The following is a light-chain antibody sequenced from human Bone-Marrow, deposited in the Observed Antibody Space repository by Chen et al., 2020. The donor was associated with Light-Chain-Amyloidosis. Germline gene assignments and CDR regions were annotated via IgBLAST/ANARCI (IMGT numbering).Light chain of an antibody. CDR3: QQYWSIPYT. J-gene: IGKJ2*01. V-gene: IGKV4-1*01. Sequence: DIVMTQSPDSLAVSLGDRATINCKSSQSVLCNSENKNYLVWYQQKPRQAPKLLIDWASTRESGVPDRFRGSGSGTEFTLTIGRLQAKDVAVYYCQQYWSIPYTFGQGTKLEIK. CDR2: WAS. CDR1: QSVLCNSENKNY.